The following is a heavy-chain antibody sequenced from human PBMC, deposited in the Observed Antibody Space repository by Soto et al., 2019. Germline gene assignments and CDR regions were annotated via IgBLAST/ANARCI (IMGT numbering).Heavy chain of an antibody. CDR3: ATSAAAPGNY. J-gene: IGHJ4*02. Sequence: PGGSLRLSCEASGFTFSSYWMSWVRQAPGKGLEWVANIKQDGSDKYYVDSVKGRFTISRDNAKNSLYLQMNSLRAEDTAVYYCATSAAAPGNYWGQGTLVT. D-gene: IGHD6-13*01. CDR1: GFTFSSYW. CDR2: IKQDGSDK. V-gene: IGHV3-7*01.